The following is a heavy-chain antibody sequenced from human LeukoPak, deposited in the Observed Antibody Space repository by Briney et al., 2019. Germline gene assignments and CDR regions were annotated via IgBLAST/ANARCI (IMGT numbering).Heavy chain of an antibody. CDR1: GFTFDDYE. D-gene: IGHD2-2*02. CDR2: INWNGGST. V-gene: IGHV3-20*04. CDR3: NGYCSSASCYSDMDV. J-gene: IGHJ6*02. Sequence: PGGSLRLSCVASGFTFDDYEMSWVRQAPGKGLERVSGINWNGGSTGYVDSVKGRFTISRDNAKNSLYLQMNSLRAEDTALYYCNGYCSSASCYSDMDVWGQGTTVIVSS.